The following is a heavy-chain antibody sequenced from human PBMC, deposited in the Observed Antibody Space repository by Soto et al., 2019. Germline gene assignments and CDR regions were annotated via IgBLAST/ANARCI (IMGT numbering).Heavy chain of an antibody. CDR1: SGSISSSSYY. V-gene: IGHV4-39*01. CDR2: IYYSGTT. Sequence: QLQLQESGPGLVKPSETLSLTCTVSSGSISSSSYYWGWIRQPPGKGLEWIGSIYYSGTTYYNPSLKSRVTISVDTSKNQISLKLSSVTAADTAVYYCARHRGYYDILTGYYTELNFDYWGQGTLVTVSS. J-gene: IGHJ4*02. D-gene: IGHD3-9*01. CDR3: ARHRGYYDILTGYYTELNFDY.